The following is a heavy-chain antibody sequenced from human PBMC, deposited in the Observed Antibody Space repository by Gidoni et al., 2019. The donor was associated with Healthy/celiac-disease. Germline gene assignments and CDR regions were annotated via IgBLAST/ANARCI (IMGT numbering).Heavy chain of an antibody. CDR1: GGSFSGSY. CDR2: INHSGSP. V-gene: IGHV4-34*01. D-gene: IGHD3-10*01. CDR3: ARGPIPYYGSGSYYNSYFDY. J-gene: IGHJ4*02. Sequence: QVQLQQWGAGLLTPSETLSLTCAVYGGSFSGSYWRWLRQPPGNGLEWIGEINHSGSPNYNPYLKSRVTISVDTSKNQFSRKRSSVTAADTAVYYCARGPIPYYGSGSYYNSYFDYWGQGTLVTVSS.